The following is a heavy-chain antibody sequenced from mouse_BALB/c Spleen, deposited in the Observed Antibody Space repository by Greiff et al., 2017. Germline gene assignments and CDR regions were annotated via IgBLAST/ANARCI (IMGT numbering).Heavy chain of an antibody. CDR2: IRNKANGYTT. CDR1: GFTFTDYY. Sequence: EVQVVESGGGLVQPGGSLRLSCATSGFTFTDYYMSWVRQPPGKALEWLGFIRNKANGYTTEYSASVKGRFTISRDNSQSILYLQMNTLRAEDSATYYCARYYDGYPYYAMDYWGQGTSVTVSS. J-gene: IGHJ4*01. V-gene: IGHV7-3*02. CDR3: ARYYDGYPYYAMDY. D-gene: IGHD2-3*01.